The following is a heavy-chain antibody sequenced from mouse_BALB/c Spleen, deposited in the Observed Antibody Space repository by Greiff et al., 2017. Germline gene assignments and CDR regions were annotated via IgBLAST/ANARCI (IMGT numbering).Heavy chain of an antibody. V-gene: IGHV14-1*02. D-gene: IGHD4-1*01. CDR1: GFNIKDYY. Sequence: VQLQQSGAELVRPGALVKLSCKASGFNIKDYYMHWVKQRPEQGLEWIGWIDPENGNTIYDPKFQGKASITADTSSNTAYLQLSSLTSEDTAVYYCATWDPAFAYWGQGTLVTVSA. CDR2: IDPENGNT. J-gene: IGHJ3*01. CDR3: ATWDPAFAY.